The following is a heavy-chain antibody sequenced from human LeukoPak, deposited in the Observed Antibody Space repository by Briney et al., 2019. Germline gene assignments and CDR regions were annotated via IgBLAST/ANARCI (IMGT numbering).Heavy chain of an antibody. D-gene: IGHD5-18*01. V-gene: IGHV3-30*04. CDR1: GFTFSSYA. CDR3: ARDGEGGYSYGYNYFDY. Sequence: GGSLRLSCAASGFTFSSYAMHWVRQAPGKGLEWVAVISYDGSNKYYADSVKGRFTISRDNSKNTLYLQMNSLRAEDTAVYYCARDGEGGYSYGYNYFDYWGQGTPVTVSS. CDR2: ISYDGSNK. J-gene: IGHJ4*02.